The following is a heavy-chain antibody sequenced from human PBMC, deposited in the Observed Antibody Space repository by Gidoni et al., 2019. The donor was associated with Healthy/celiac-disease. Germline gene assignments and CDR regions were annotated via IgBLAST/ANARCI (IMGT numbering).Heavy chain of an antibody. J-gene: IGHJ6*02. Sequence: QVQLVRSGSEVKKPVSSVKVSCKASGYTFTSYGISWVRQAPGQGFEWMGWISAYNGNTNYAQKLKGRGTMTKDTSTSTAYMELRSLRAEDTAVYYCARNEGDQEVWGQGTTVTVSS. CDR1: GYTFTSYG. D-gene: IGHD1-1*01. CDR3: ARNEGDQEV. V-gene: IGHV1-18*04. CDR2: ISAYNGNT.